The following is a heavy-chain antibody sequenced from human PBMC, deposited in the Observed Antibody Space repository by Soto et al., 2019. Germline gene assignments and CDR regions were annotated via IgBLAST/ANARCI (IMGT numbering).Heavy chain of an antibody. CDR1: GDSFNSNW. D-gene: IGHD4-17*01. CDR3: ARRSAVTTFYFYGMDV. J-gene: IGHJ6*02. Sequence: GESLKISCKVSGDSFNSNWIAWVRQRPGRGLEWMGIIYPIDSDTRYSPSFQGQVTISVDRSVNSAFLQWRSLKASDTTTYYCARRSAVTTFYFYGMDVWGQGTTVTVSS. V-gene: IGHV5-51*01. CDR2: IYPIDSDT.